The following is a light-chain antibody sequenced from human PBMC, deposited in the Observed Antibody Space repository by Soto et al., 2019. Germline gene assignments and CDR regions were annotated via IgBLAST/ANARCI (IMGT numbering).Light chain of an antibody. CDR3: QQYNQWSPIT. V-gene: IGKV3-15*01. J-gene: IGKJ5*01. Sequence: EIVMTQSPGTLSALPGHSATLPCRASQSVGSNIAWYQQRPGQAPRLLIYAASTRAAGVPIRISGSGSGTEFTLTITSLQSDDFAAYYCQQYNQWSPITFGQGTRLE. CDR2: AAS. CDR1: QSVGSN.